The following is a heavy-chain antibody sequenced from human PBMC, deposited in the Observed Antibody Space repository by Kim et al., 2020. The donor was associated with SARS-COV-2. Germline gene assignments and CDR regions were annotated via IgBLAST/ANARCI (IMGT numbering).Heavy chain of an antibody. CDR1: GFTFSSYA. V-gene: IGHV3-23*01. Sequence: GGSLRLSCAASGFTFSSYAMSWVRQAPGKGLEWVSAISGSGGSTYYADSVKGRFTISRDNSKNTLYLQMNSLRAEDTAVYYCAKGFGSGWYILGGSAFDIWGQGTMVTVSS. J-gene: IGHJ3*02. CDR2: ISGSGGST. D-gene: IGHD6-19*01. CDR3: AKGFGSGWYILGGSAFDI.